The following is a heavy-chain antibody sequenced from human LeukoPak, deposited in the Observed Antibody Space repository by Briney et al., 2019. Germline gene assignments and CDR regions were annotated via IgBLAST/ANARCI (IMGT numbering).Heavy chain of an antibody. CDR3: ARDSSPLDGYNGVPHY. J-gene: IGHJ4*02. CDR2: ISSSSSYI. CDR1: GFTFSSYS. Sequence: GGSLRLSCAASGFTFSSYSMNWVRQAPGEGLEWVSSISSSSSYIYYADSVKGRFTISRDNAKNSLYLQMNSLRAEDTAVYYCARDSSPLDGYNGVPHYWGQGTLVTVSS. V-gene: IGHV3-21*01. D-gene: IGHD5-24*01.